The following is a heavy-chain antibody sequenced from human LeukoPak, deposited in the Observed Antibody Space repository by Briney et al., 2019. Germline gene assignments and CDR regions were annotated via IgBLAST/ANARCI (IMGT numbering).Heavy chain of an antibody. V-gene: IGHV3-30*03. Sequence: PGGSLRLSCAASGFTFDDYGMSWVRQAPGKGLEWVAVISYDGSNKYYADSVKGRFTISRDNSKNTLYLQMNSLRAEDTAVYYCARAGMYYYDSSGYWMDWFDPWGQGTLVTVSS. CDR1: GFTFDDYG. D-gene: IGHD3-22*01. CDR3: ARAGMYYYDSSGYWMDWFDP. CDR2: ISYDGSNK. J-gene: IGHJ5*02.